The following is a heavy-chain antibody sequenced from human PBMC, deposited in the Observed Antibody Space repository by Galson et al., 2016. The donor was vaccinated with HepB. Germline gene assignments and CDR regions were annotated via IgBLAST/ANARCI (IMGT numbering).Heavy chain of an antibody. J-gene: IGHJ4*02. D-gene: IGHD2-15*01. Sequence: QSGAEVKKPGESLRISCKTSGYSFTSYWISWVRQMPGNGLEWMGRIDPSGSYTKYSPSFRGHVTISVDKSTSTAYLEFTSLKSSDNAMYYCARHCSGGSCYHPGYWGQGTLVTVSS. CDR1: GYSFTSYW. CDR2: IDPSGSYT. CDR3: ARHCSGGSCYHPGY. V-gene: IGHV5-10-1*01.